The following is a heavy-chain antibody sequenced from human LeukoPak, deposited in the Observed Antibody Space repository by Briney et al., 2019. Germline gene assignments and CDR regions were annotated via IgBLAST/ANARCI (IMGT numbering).Heavy chain of an antibody. Sequence: SQTLSLTCIVPGGSISSGSYYWGWIRQPAGKGLEWIGRIYTSGSTNYNPSLKSRVTISVDTSKNQFSLKLSSVTAADTAVYYCARDVNYYDFWSGYSNWFDPWGQGTLVTVSS. J-gene: IGHJ5*02. D-gene: IGHD3-3*01. CDR1: GGSISSGSYY. V-gene: IGHV4-61*02. CDR3: ARDVNYYDFWSGYSNWFDP. CDR2: IYTSGST.